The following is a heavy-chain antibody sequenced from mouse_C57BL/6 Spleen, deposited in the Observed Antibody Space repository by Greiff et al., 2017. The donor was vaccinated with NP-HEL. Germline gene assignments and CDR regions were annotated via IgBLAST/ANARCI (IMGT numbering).Heavy chain of an antibody. CDR3: ARYYSNSYYFDY. V-gene: IGHV5-16*01. CDR1: GFTFSDYY. Sequence: EVKLVESEGGLVQPGSSMKLSCTASGFTFSDYYMAWVRQVPEKGLEWVANINYDGSSTDYLDSLKSRFTISRDNAKNILYLQMSSLKSEDTATYYCARYYSNSYYFDYWGQGTTLTVSS. CDR2: INYDGSST. D-gene: IGHD2-5*01. J-gene: IGHJ2*01.